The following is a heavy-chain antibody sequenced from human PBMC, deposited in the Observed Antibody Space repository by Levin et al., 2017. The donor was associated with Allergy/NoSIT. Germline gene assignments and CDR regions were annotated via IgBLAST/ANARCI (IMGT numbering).Heavy chain of an antibody. Sequence: GGSLRLSCVASGITFTTYAMAWVRQAPGKGLEGVSGISGSGDNTYYADSVKGRFTISRDNSKNTLYLQMIRLRAEDTAVYYCAEKGGKFDPWGQGTLVTVSS. V-gene: IGHV3-23*01. CDR2: ISGSGDNT. J-gene: IGHJ5*02. CDR3: AEKGGKFDP. D-gene: IGHD1-26*01. CDR1: GITFTTYA.